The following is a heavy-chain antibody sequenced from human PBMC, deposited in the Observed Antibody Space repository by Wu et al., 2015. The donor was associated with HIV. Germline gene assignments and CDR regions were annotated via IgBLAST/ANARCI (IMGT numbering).Heavy chain of an antibody. Sequence: QVQLVQSGAEVKKPGSSVKVSCKASGGTFSTYTMNWVRQAPGQGLEWMGWLNPNSGGSRSPQKFQGRVTMTRDTSVSTVYLEVTRLKFDDTAIYYCTKDYGIVGSTLPEYFQHWGQGTLVTVSS. CDR2: LNPNSGGS. D-gene: IGHD1-26*01. J-gene: IGHJ1*01. CDR1: GGTFSTYT. CDR3: TKDYGIVGSTLPEYFQH. V-gene: IGHV1-2*02.